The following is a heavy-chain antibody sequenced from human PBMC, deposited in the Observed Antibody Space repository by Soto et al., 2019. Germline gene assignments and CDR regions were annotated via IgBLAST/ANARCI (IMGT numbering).Heavy chain of an antibody. CDR2: MNHTSGNP. V-gene: IGHV1-8*01. Sequence: ASVNVSCKSYGCSFTSCDMNWLREATGQGHEWXGLMNHTSGNPVSRQEFQGRVTMTRNTSISTAYMQLRSLRYEDAAVYYGARGAGHDSEDYWGQGSLVTVSS. CDR3: ARGAGHDSEDY. D-gene: IGHD1-1*01. J-gene: IGHJ4*02. CDR1: GCSFTSCD.